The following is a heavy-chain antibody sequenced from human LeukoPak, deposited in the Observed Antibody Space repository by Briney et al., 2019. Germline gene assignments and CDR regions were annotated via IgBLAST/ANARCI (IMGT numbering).Heavy chain of an antibody. V-gene: IGHV1-69*04. J-gene: IGHJ4*02. Sequence: AAVNVSFKASGGTSNSHAISWVRQAPVQGLEWMGRIIPNLGTTNRAQNFQDRVTLTADKSTNTAYMELTSLTSDDTAVYYCATTNDGGGYQWGDFFDFWGQGPLVTVSS. CDR2: IIPNLGTT. D-gene: IGHD3-22*01. CDR1: GGTSNSHA. CDR3: ATTNDGGGYQWGDFFDF.